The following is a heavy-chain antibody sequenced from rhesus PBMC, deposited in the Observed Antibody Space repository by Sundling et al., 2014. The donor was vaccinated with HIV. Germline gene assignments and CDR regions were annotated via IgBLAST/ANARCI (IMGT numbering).Heavy chain of an antibody. D-gene: IGHD2-2*01. J-gene: IGHJ4*01. Sequence: QLQLQESGPGLVKPSETLSLTCAVSGDSISGNYWSWIRQPPGKGLEWIGRISGSGGRTDYNPSLKSRVTISTDTSKNQISLTLTSMTAADTAVYFCVTTGILATFDYWGQGVLVTVSS. CDR1: GDSISGNY. CDR3: VTTGILATFDY. V-gene: IGHV4-173*01. CDR2: ISGSGGRT.